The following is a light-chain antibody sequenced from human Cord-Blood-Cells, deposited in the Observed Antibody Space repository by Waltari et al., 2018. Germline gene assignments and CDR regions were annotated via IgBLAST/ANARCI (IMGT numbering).Light chain of an antibody. Sequence: EIVLTQSPAPLSLSPGESATLSCRASQSVSSYLAWYQQKPGQAPRLLIYDASNRATGITARFSGSGSGTDFTLTISSLETEDFAVYYCQQRSNWPPPMYTFGQGTKLEIK. V-gene: IGKV3-11*01. CDR3: QQRSNWPPPMYT. CDR1: QSVSSY. CDR2: DAS. J-gene: IGKJ2*01.